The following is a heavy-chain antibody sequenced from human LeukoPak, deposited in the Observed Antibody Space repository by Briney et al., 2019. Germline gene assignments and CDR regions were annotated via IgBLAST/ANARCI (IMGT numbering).Heavy chain of an antibody. CDR2: TYYRSKWYN. CDR1: GASVSSNSAA. CDR3: ARGYSFAY. Sequence: SQTLSLTCAISGASVSSNSAAWNWIRHSPSRGLEWLRRTYYRSKWYNHYAVSVKSRITINPDTSKNQFSLQLDSVTPEDTAVYYCARGYSFAYWGQGTLVTVSS. V-gene: IGHV6-1*01. J-gene: IGHJ4*02.